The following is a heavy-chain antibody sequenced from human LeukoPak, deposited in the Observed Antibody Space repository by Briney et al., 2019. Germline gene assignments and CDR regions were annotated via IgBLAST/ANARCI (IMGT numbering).Heavy chain of an antibody. CDR2: IYSGGST. J-gene: IGHJ4*02. CDR1: GFTVSSNY. Sequence: GGSLRLSCAASGFTVSSNYMSWVRQAPGRGLEWVSVIYSGGSTYYADSVKGRFTISRDNSKNTLFLRMNSLRAGDTAVYYCARGTVTMVDYWGQGTLVTVSS. CDR3: ARGTVTMVDY. V-gene: IGHV3-66*01. D-gene: IGHD3-10*01.